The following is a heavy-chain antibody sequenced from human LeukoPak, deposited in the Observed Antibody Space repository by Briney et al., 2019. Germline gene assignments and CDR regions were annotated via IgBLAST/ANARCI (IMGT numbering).Heavy chain of an antibody. CDR2: IYTSGRT. Sequence: SQTLSLTCTVSGGSISSGSYYWSWIRQPAGKGLEWIGRIYTSGRTNYNPSLKSRVTISVDTSKNQFSLKLSSVTAADTAVYYCARGNYGDYATWGQGTLVTVSS. CDR1: GGSISSGSYY. CDR3: ARGNYGDYAT. D-gene: IGHD4-17*01. J-gene: IGHJ5*02. V-gene: IGHV4-61*02.